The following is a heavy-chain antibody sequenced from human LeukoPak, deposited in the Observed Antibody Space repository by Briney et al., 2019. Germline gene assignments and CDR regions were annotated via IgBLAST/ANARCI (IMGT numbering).Heavy chain of an antibody. CDR1: GFTFSSYS. Sequence: GGSLRLSCAASGFTFSSYSMNWVRQAPGKGLEWVSYISSSSSTIYYADSVKGRFTISRDNSKNTLYLQMNSLRAEDTAVYYCARESVISDYGAFDIWGQGTMVTVSS. CDR3: ARESVISDYGAFDI. V-gene: IGHV3-48*01. CDR2: ISSSSSTI. D-gene: IGHD4-17*01. J-gene: IGHJ3*02.